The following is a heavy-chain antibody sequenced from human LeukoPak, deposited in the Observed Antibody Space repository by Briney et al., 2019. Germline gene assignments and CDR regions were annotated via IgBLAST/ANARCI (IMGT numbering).Heavy chain of an antibody. J-gene: IGHJ3*02. CDR3: AKDLGSGSYSYDAFDI. Sequence: GGSLRLSCAASGFTFSSYGMHWVRQAPGKELEWVAVISYDGSNKYYADSVKGRFTISRDNSKNTLYLQMNSLRAEDTAVYYCAKDLGSGSYSYDAFDIWGQETMVTVSS. D-gene: IGHD3-10*01. CDR1: GFTFSSYG. V-gene: IGHV3-30*18. CDR2: ISYDGSNK.